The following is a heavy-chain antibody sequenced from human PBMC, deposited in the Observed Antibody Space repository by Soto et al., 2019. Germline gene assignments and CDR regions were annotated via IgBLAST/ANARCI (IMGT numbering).Heavy chain of an antibody. CDR1: GGSISSYY. Sequence: SETLSLTCTVSGGSISSYYWSWIRQPPGKGLEWIGYIYYSGSTNYNPSLKSRVTISVDTSKNQFSLKLSSVTAADTAVYYCARGQFNYDDSSGYYYAPSFDYWGQGTLVTVSS. J-gene: IGHJ4*02. V-gene: IGHV4-59*01. CDR2: IYYSGST. D-gene: IGHD3-22*01. CDR3: ARGQFNYDDSSGYYYAPSFDY.